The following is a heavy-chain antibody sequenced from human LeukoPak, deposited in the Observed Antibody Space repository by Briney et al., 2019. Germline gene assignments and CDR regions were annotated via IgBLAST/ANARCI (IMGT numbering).Heavy chain of an antibody. CDR3: AKARIAAAGTGAFDV. J-gene: IGHJ3*01. CDR1: GFTFSSYA. V-gene: IGHV3-23*01. Sequence: GGSLRLSCAASGFTFSSYAMTWVRQAPGKGLEWVSAFSATDGSAQYAESVKGRFTISRDNSKNRLYLQMNSLRAEDTAVNYCAKARIAAAGTGAFDVWGQGTMVTVSS. D-gene: IGHD6-13*01. CDR2: FSATDGSA.